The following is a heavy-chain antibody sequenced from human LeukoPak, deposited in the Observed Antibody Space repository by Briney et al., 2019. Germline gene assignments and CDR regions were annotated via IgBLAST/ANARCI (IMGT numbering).Heavy chain of an antibody. CDR1: GFISRGYW. Sequence: GGSLRLSCAASGFISRGYWMSWVRQAPGKGLEWVANIKQDGSEKYYVDSVKGRFTISRDNAKSSLYLEMNNLRAEDTALYYCAREYYGSGSYDSWGHGTLVTVSS. CDR2: IKQDGSEK. J-gene: IGHJ5*01. D-gene: IGHD3-10*01. CDR3: AREYYGSGSYDS. V-gene: IGHV3-7*01.